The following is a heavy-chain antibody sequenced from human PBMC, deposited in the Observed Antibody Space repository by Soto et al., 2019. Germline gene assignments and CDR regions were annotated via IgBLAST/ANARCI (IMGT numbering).Heavy chain of an antibody. J-gene: IGHJ5*02. V-gene: IGHV2-5*02. CDR1: GFSLSTSGVG. CDR3: AHRRLEGGWFDP. D-gene: IGHD1-1*01. CDR2: IHWDDDK. Sequence: QITLKESGPTLVRPTQTLTLTCTFSGFSLSTSGVGVGWIRQPPGKALEWLALIHWDDDKWYSSSLKSRLTVTKDPSQNPVILTMNNMNPVDTATYYCAHRRLEGGWFDPWGQGTLVTVSS.